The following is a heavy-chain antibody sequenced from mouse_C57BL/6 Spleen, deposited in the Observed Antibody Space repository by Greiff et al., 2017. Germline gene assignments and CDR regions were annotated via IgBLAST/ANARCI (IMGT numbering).Heavy chain of an antibody. J-gene: IGHJ1*03. CDR1: GYTFTSYW. Sequence: VQLQQSGAELVKPGASVKLSCKASGYTFTSYWMQWVKQRPGQGLEWIGEIDPSDSYTNYNQKFKGKATLPVDTSSSPAYMQLSSLTSEDAAFCYCARIYDMYFDVWGTGTTVTVSS. V-gene: IGHV1-50*01. D-gene: IGHD2-3*01. CDR2: IDPSDSYT. CDR3: ARIYDMYFDV.